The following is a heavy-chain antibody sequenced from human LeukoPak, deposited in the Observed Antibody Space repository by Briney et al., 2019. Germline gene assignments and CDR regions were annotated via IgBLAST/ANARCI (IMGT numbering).Heavy chain of an antibody. Sequence: ASVKVSCKASGYTFTSYGISWVRQAPGQGLEWMGWISAYNGNTNYAQKLQGRVTMTTDTSTSTAYMELRSLRSDDTAVYYCAREGGVYGSGWNYYYYMDVWGKGTTVTVSS. CDR2: ISAYNGNT. J-gene: IGHJ6*03. V-gene: IGHV1-18*01. CDR3: AREGGVYGSGWNYYYYMDV. D-gene: IGHD6-19*01. CDR1: GYTFTSYG.